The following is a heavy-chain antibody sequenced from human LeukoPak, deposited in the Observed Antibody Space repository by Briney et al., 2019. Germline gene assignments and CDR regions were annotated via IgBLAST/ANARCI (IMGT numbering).Heavy chain of an antibody. J-gene: IGHJ6*03. Sequence: GGSLRLSCAASGFTFSNYGIHWVRQAPGKGLEWVAFIRYDGTNKYYAESVKGRFTISRDNSKDTLYLQMSSLRTEDTTVYYCAKDSCRSTSCYYMDVWGKGTTVTVSS. CDR3: AKDSCRSTSCYYMDV. CDR2: IRYDGTNK. CDR1: GFTFSNYG. D-gene: IGHD2-2*01. V-gene: IGHV3-30*02.